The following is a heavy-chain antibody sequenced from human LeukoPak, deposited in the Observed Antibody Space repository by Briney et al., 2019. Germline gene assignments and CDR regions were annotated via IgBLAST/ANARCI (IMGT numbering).Heavy chain of an antibody. CDR3: ARRRAFDY. Sequence: PSETLSLTCAVYGGSFSGYYWSWIRQPPGKGLEWIGEINHSGSTNYNPSLKSRVTISVDTSKNQFSLKLSSVTAADTAVYYCARRRAFDYWGHGTLVTVSS. CDR1: GGSFSGYY. V-gene: IGHV4-34*01. CDR2: INHSGST. J-gene: IGHJ4*01.